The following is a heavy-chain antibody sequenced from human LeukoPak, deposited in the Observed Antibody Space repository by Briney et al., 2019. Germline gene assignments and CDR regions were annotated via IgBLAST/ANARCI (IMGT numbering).Heavy chain of an antibody. CDR2: ISYDGSNK. CDR3: ARFTISTPTADYFDY. J-gene: IGHJ4*02. V-gene: IGHV3-30-3*01. Sequence: GGSLRLSCAASGFTFSSYAMHWVRQAPGKGLEWVAVISYDGSNKYYADSVKGRFTISRDNSKNTLYLQMNSLRAEDTAVYYCARFTISTPTADYFDYWGQGTLVTVSS. CDR1: GFTFSSYA. D-gene: IGHD2-2*01.